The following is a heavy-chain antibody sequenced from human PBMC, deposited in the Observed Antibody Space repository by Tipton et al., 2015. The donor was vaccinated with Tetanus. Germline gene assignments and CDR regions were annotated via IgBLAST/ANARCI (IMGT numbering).Heavy chain of an antibody. Sequence: TLSLTCAVYGGSFSGYYWSWIRQPPGKGLEWIGEINHSGSTYYNPSLKSRVTISVDTSKNQFSLKLSSVTAADTAVYYCARLAEYPVMREVDYWGQGTLVTVSS. CDR3: ARLAEYPVMREVDY. V-gene: IGHV4-34*01. CDR2: INHSGST. CDR1: GGSFSGYY. D-gene: IGHD2/OR15-2a*01. J-gene: IGHJ4*02.